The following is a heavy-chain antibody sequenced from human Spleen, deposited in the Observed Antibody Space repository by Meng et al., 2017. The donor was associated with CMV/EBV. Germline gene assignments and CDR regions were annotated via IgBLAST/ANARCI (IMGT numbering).Heavy chain of an antibody. CDR2: ISDSGATT. CDR1: GFTFTNYA. V-gene: IGHV3-23*01. CDR3: AKGLDGYVWGTYRLFDH. Sequence: GESLKISCAASGFTFTNYAMSWVRQAPGKGPEWVSAISDSGATTYYADSVKGRFTISRDNSKNTLYLQMNSLRVEDTALYYCAKGLDGYVWGTYRLFDHWGQGTLVTVSS. D-gene: IGHD3-16*02. J-gene: IGHJ4*02.